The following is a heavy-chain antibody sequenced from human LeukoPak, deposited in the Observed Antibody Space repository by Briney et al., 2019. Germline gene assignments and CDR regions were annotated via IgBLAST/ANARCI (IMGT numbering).Heavy chain of an antibody. J-gene: IGHJ6*02. CDR3: AKEYYDFWSGYLSYYYYYGMDV. V-gene: IGHV3-30*18. D-gene: IGHD3-3*01. Sequence: PGRSLRLSCAASGFTFSSYGMHWVRQAPGKGLEWVAVISYDGSNKYYADSVKGRFTISRDNSKNTLYLQMNSLRAEDTAVYYCAKEYYDFWSGYLSYYYYYGMDVWGQGTTVTVSS. CDR1: GFTFSSYG. CDR2: ISYDGSNK.